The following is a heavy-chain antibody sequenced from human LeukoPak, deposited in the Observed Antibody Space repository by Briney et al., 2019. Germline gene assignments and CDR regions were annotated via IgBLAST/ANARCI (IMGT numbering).Heavy chain of an antibody. J-gene: IGHJ4*02. Sequence: GGSLRLSCAASGFTFSSYSMNWVRQAPGKGLEWVSSISSSSSYIYYADSVKGRFTISRDNAKNSLYLQMNSLRAEDTAVYYCARDGYSYGYGLNYWGQGTLVTVSS. CDR2: ISSSSSYI. V-gene: IGHV3-21*01. CDR3: ARDGYSYGYGLNY. D-gene: IGHD5-18*01. CDR1: GFTFSSYS.